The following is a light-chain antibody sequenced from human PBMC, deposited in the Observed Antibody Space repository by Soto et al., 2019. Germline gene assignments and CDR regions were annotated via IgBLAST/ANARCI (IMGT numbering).Light chain of an antibody. CDR3: QQYNNWPGYT. CDR2: GAS. V-gene: IGKV3-15*01. CDR1: QSVSSN. J-gene: IGKJ2*01. Sequence: EIVMTQSPATLSVSPGERATLSCRASQSVSSNLAWYQQKPGQAPRLLIYGASTRATGIPARFSGSGSGTEFTLTISSLQSEDFAVYYCQQYNNWPGYTFGQGTKVAIK.